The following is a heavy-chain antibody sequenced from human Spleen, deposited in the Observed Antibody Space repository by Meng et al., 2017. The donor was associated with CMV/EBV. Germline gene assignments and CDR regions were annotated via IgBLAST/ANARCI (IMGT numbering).Heavy chain of an antibody. D-gene: IGHD2-15*01. CDR1: GYFFTDYY. J-gene: IGHJ4*02. CDR3: ARGGYCSGGSCYSPHFDY. CDR2: INPNSGDT. V-gene: IGHV1-2*06. Sequence: ASVKVSCKTSGYFFTDYYLHWVRQAPGQGLEWMGRINPNSGDTTYAQQFQGRVTMTRDTSMTTAYVELSRLRSDDTAVYYCARGGYCSGGSCYSPHFDYWGQGTLVTVSS.